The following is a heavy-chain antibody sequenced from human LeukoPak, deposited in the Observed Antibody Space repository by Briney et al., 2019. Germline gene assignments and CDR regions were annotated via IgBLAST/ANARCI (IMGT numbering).Heavy chain of an antibody. CDR1: GYSISSGYY. Sequence: SETLSLTCTVSGYSISSGYYWGWIRQPPGKGLEWIGSIYHSGSTYYNPSLKSRVTISVDTSKNQFSLKLSSVTAADTAVYYCASGRIFSHYMDVWGKGTTVTVSS. J-gene: IGHJ6*03. V-gene: IGHV4-38-2*02. CDR2: IYHSGST. D-gene: IGHD2/OR15-2a*01. CDR3: ASGRIFSHYMDV.